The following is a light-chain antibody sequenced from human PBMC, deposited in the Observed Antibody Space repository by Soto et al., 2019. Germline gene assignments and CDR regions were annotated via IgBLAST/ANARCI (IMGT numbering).Light chain of an antibody. CDR1: SSNIGAGYD. J-gene: IGLJ2*01. Sequence: QSVLTQPPSVSGAPGQRVTISCTGSSSNIGAGYDVHWYQQLPGTAPKLLLYANNNRPSGVPDRFSGSKYVTSASLAITGLQAEDEADYYCQSYDSSLSVVFGGGTKLTVL. CDR2: ANN. CDR3: QSYDSSLSVV. V-gene: IGLV1-40*01.